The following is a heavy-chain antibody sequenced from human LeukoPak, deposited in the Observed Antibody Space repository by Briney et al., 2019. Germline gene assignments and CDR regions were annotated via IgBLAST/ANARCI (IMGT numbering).Heavy chain of an antibody. CDR3: ARVVTMIGFDAFDI. Sequence: SETLSLTCTVSGGSISSGSYYWSWIRQPAGKGLEWIGRIYTSGSTNYNPSLKSRVTISVDTSKNQFSLKLSSVTAADTAVYYCARVVTMIGFDAFDIWGQGTMVTVSS. CDR1: GGSISSGSYY. V-gene: IGHV4-61*02. CDR2: IYTSGST. D-gene: IGHD3-22*01. J-gene: IGHJ3*02.